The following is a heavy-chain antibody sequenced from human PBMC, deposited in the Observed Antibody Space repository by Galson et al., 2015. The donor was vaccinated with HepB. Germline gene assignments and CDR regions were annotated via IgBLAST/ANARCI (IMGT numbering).Heavy chain of an antibody. CDR2: MNQDASDI. CDR1: GFTFSSYW. V-gene: IGHV3-7*03. J-gene: IGHJ4*02. CDR3: ARDKGPNSFDY. Sequence: SLRLSCAASGFTFSSYWMTWVRQAPGKGLEWVANMNQDASDIYSLDSVKGRFTFSRDKAKNLVYLQMNSLRAEDTAVYYCARDKGPNSFDYWGQGTLVTVSS. D-gene: IGHD2/OR15-2a*01.